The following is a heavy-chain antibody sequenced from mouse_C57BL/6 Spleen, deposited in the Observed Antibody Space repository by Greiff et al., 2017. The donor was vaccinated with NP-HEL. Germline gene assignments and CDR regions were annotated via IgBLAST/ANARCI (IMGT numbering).Heavy chain of an antibody. CDR2: INPNNGCT. Sequence: VHLQQSGPALVMPGASVTLSCKASGYTFTYYSMPWLKQSPGHCLEWIGDINPNNGCTIYNQKFKGKATLTVDKSSSTAYMELRSLTSEDTAVYYCERGGTYYAMDYWGHGTSVTVSS. V-gene: IGHV1-18*01. D-gene: IGHD3-3*01. J-gene: IGHJ4*01. CDR1: GYTFTYYS. CDR3: ERGGTYYAMDY.